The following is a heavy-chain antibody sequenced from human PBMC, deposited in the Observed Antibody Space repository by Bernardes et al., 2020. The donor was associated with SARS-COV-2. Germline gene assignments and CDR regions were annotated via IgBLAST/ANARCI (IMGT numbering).Heavy chain of an antibody. CDR2: ISYDGSNK. CDR3: ARHSGYSFGEYYFDY. CDR1: GFTFSNYG. V-gene: IGHV3-30*03. J-gene: IGHJ4*02. D-gene: IGHD5-18*01. Sequence: GGSLRLSCAASGFTFSNYGMHWVRQAPGKGLEWVAVISYDGSNKYYADSVKGRFTISRDNSKNTLYLQMNSLRAEDTAVYYCARHSGYSFGEYYFDYWGQGTL.